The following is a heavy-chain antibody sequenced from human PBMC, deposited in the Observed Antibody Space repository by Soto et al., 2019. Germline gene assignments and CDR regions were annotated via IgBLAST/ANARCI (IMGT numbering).Heavy chain of an antibody. Sequence: GASVKVSCKASGYTFTSYYMHWVRQAPGQGLEWMGIINPSGGSTSYAQKFQGRVTMTRDTSTSTVYMELSSLRSEDTAVYYCAVEDYDFWSFDPWGQGTLVTVSS. CDR3: AVEDYDFWSFDP. CDR1: GYTFTSYY. D-gene: IGHD3-3*01. CDR2: INPSGGST. V-gene: IGHV1-46*03. J-gene: IGHJ5*02.